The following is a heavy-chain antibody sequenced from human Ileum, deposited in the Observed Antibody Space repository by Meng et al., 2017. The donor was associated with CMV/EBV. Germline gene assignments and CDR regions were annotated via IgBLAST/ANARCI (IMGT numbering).Heavy chain of an antibody. CDR1: GFTFSSYA. J-gene: IGHJ5*02. CDR3: AREQGGYCSGGSCYSGWFDP. CDR2: ISYDGSNK. V-gene: IGHV3-30-3*01. D-gene: IGHD2-15*01. Sequence: GESLKISCAASGFTFSSYAMHWVRQAPGKGLEWVAVISYDGSNKYYADSVKGRFTISRDNSKNTLYLQMNSLRAEDTAVYYCAREQGGYCSGGSCYSGWFDPWGQGTLVTVSS.